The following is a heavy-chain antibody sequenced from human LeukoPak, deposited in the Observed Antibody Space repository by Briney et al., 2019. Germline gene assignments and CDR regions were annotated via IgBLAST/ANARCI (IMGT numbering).Heavy chain of an antibody. V-gene: IGHV4-61*05. Sequence: SETLSLTCTVSGGSISSSSYYWGWIRQPPGKGLEWIGYIYYSGSTNYNPSLKSRVTISVDTSKNQFSLKLSSVTAADTAVYYCASLSYYGSGSYYYYYMDVWGKGTTVTVSS. CDR2: IYYSGST. CDR1: GGSISSSSYY. D-gene: IGHD3-10*01. CDR3: ASLSYYGSGSYYYYYMDV. J-gene: IGHJ6*03.